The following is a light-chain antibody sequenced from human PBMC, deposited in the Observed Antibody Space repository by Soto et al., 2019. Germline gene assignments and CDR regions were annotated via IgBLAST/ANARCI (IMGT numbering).Light chain of an antibody. Sequence: DIVMTQSPDSLAVSLGERATINCKSSQSVLYSSNNEHYLAWYQQKPGLPPKYLIYAASNLQSGVPSRFSGSGSGTDFTLTISNLQPEDFATYYCKQSFTTWTCGKGHKGDIK. CDR2: AAS. CDR1: QSVLYSSNNEHY. J-gene: IGKJ1*01. CDR3: KQSFTTWT. V-gene: IGKV4-1*01.